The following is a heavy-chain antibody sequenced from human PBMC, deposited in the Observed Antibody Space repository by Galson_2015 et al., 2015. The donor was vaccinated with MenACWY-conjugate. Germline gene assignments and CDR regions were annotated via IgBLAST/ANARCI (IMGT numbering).Heavy chain of an antibody. CDR3: ATTRGSSLDF. V-gene: IGHV3-53*01. Sequence: SLRLSCAASGFTVSSNYMTWVRRAPGKGLEWVSILHGDGRTYYAESVRGRFSISRDNSKNTLYLQMNGLRAEDTAVYYCATTRGSSLDFWGQGTLVTVSS. D-gene: IGHD6-6*01. CDR1: GFTVSSNY. CDR2: LHGDGRT. J-gene: IGHJ4*02.